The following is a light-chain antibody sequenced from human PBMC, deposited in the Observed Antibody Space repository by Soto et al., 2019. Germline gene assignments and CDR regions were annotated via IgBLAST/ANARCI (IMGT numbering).Light chain of an antibody. V-gene: IGKV1-39*01. CDR3: QQNYGATPWT. J-gene: IGKJ1*01. CDR1: QSISRY. Sequence: DIQMTQSPSSLSASVGDRITITCRASQSISRYLNWYQHKPGKAPKLLINAASSLERGVPSRFSGGGSGTDFTLNISSPQPDDFATYYCQQNYGATPWTFDQGTKVDIK. CDR2: AAS.